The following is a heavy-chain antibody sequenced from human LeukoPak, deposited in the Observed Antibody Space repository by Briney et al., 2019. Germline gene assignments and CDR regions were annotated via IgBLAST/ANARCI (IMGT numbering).Heavy chain of an antibody. V-gene: IGHV1-69*05. D-gene: IGHD3-22*01. CDR1: GGTFSSYA. Sequence: SVKVSCKASGGTFSSYAISWVRQAPGQGLEWMGGIIPIFGTANYAQKFQGRVTITTDESTSTAYMELSSLRSEDAAVYYCARESGITMIDRGYYYMDVWGKGPRSPSP. CDR2: IIPIFGTA. J-gene: IGHJ6*03. CDR3: ARESGITMIDRGYYYMDV.